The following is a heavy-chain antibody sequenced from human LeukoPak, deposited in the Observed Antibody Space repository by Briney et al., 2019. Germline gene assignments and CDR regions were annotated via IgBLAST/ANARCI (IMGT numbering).Heavy chain of an antibody. CDR2: IYYSGST. J-gene: IGHJ4*02. Sequence: SETLSLTYTVSGGSISSYYWSWIRQPPGKGRDWHGYIYYSGSTNYNPSLKARVTIPVATSNNQFSLKLSSVTAADTAVYYCARTTIFGVALDYWGQGTLVTVSS. CDR1: GGSISSYY. V-gene: IGHV4-59*01. CDR3: ARTTIFGVALDY. D-gene: IGHD3-3*01.